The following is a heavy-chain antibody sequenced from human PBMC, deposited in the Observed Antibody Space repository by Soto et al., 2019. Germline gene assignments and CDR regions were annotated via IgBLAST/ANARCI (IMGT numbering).Heavy chain of an antibody. CDR2: ITPDFGTA. D-gene: IGHD3-3*01. Sequence: QVQLVQSGAEVKKPGSSVKVSCKASGDTFSNYAINWMRQAPGQGLEWMGGITPDFGTANYAQKFQGRVTITADKSTRTAYMELSSLKSEDTAVYYCARPRVYYAGWGGYPPFDYWGQGTLVTVSS. J-gene: IGHJ4*02. CDR3: ARPRVYYAGWGGYPPFDY. CDR1: GDTFSNYA. V-gene: IGHV1-69*06.